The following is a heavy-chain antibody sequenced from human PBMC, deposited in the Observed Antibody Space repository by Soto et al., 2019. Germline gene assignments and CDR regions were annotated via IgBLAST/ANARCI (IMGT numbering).Heavy chain of an antibody. D-gene: IGHD2-2*01. V-gene: IGHV3-15*05. Sequence: PGGSLRLSCAASGFTFSNAWMNWVRQAPGKGLEWVGLIKTKTAGGTADYAAPVQGRFTISRDDSKNTLYLQMNSLKTDDTAVYYCATGVLPPDYWGQGTLVTGSS. J-gene: IGHJ4*02. CDR3: ATGVLPPDY. CDR2: IKTKTAGGTA. CDR1: GFTFSNAW.